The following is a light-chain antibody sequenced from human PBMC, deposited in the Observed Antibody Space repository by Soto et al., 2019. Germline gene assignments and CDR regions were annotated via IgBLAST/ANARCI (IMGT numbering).Light chain of an antibody. Sequence: DIPMTQSPSSLSASVGDRVTITCQASQDISSYLNWYQQKPGKAPKLLIYDASNLETGVPSRFSGSGSGTDFTFTISSLQPEDIATYYCQQYDNLPITFGGGTKVEIK. CDR1: QDISSY. V-gene: IGKV1-33*01. J-gene: IGKJ4*01. CDR2: DAS. CDR3: QQYDNLPIT.